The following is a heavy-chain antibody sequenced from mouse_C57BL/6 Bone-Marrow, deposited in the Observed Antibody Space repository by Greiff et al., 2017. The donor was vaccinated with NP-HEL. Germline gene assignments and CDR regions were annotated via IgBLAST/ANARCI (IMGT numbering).Heavy chain of an antibody. D-gene: IGHD2-4*01. Sequence: VQLQQSGPELVKPGASVKISCKASGYTFTDYYVNWVKQSHGKSLEWIGEINPNNGGTSYNQKFKGKATLTVDKSSSTAYMELRSLTSEDSAVYYCARATYYDYDGAMDYWGQGTSVTVSS. CDR1: GYTFTDYY. J-gene: IGHJ4*01. V-gene: IGHV1-26*01. CDR2: INPNNGGT. CDR3: ARATYYDYDGAMDY.